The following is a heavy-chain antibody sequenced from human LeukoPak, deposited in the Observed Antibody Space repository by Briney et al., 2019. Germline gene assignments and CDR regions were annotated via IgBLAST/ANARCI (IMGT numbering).Heavy chain of an antibody. J-gene: IGHJ4*02. CDR3: AREDGYCSGGNCYSYFDS. V-gene: IGHV3-7*01. D-gene: IGHD2-15*01. CDR2: IKKTGSET. CDR1: GFTFSRYS. Sequence: GGSLRLSCAASGFTFSRYSVSWVHQAPGKGLEWVAYIKKTGSETYYVDSVKGRFTITRDNTRSSLFLQMYSLRAEDTAVYFCAREDGYCSGGNCYSYFDSWGQGTLVTVSS.